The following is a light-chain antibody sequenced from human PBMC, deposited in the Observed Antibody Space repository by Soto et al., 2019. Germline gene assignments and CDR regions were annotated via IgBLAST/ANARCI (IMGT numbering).Light chain of an antibody. CDR2: GAS. J-gene: IGKJ5*01. CDR1: QSVSSN. V-gene: IGKV3-15*01. Sequence: EIVMTQSPATLSVSPGERATLSCRASQSVSSNLAWYQQKPGQAPRLLIYGASTRATGIPARFSGSGSGTEFTITISSLQSEDFAVYYCQQYNNWPPFGQGTRLEIK. CDR3: QQYNNWPP.